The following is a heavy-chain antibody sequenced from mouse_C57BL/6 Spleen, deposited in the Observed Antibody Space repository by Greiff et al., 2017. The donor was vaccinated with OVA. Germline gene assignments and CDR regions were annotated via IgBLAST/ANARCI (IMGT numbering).Heavy chain of an antibody. CDR3: AREERTVVASLDY. J-gene: IGHJ2*01. CDR2: IDPSDSYT. Sequence: QVQLQQPGAELVMPGASVKLSCKASGYTFTSYWMHWVKQRPGQGLEWIGEIDPSDSYTNYNQKFKGKSTLTVDKSSSTAYMQLSSLTSEDSAVYYCAREERTVVASLDYGGQGTTLTVSS. CDR1: GYTFTSYW. V-gene: IGHV1-69*01. D-gene: IGHD1-1*01.